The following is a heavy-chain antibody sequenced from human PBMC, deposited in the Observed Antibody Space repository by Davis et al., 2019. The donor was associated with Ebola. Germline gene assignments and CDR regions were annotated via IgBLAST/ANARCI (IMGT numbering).Heavy chain of an antibody. Sequence: AASVKVSCKASGYTFTGYYMHWVRQAPGQGLEWMGRINPNSGGTNYAQKFQGRVTMTRDTSNSTAYMELSRPRSEDTAVYYCARDRGYSYGSDYWGQGTLVTVSS. J-gene: IGHJ4*02. V-gene: IGHV1-2*06. CDR2: INPNSGGT. CDR1: GYTFTGYY. CDR3: ARDRGYSYGSDY. D-gene: IGHD5-18*01.